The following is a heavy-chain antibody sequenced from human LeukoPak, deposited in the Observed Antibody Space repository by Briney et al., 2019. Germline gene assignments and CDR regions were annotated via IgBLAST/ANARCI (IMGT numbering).Heavy chain of an antibody. CDR1: GGSISSGDYY. V-gene: IGHV4-30-4*01. J-gene: IGHJ5*02. Sequence: SQTLSLTCTVSGGSISSGDYYWSWIRQPPGKGLEWIGYIYYSGSTYYNPSLKSRVTISVDTSKNQFSLKLSSVTAAGTAVYYCARGMVPAAMLGHWFDPWGQGTLVTVSS. CDR3: ARGMVPAAMLGHWFDP. D-gene: IGHD2-2*01. CDR2: IYYSGST.